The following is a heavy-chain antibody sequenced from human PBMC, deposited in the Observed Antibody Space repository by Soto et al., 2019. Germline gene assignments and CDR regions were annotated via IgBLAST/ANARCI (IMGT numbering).Heavy chain of an antibody. CDR2: ISLSGSTI. CDR1: GYACSNYE. V-gene: IGHV3-48*03. D-gene: IGHD3-3*02. J-gene: IGHJ4*02. Sequence: GGCLRLASAASGYACSNYEMNWVRQAPGKGLEWVSYISLSGSTIYYADSVKGRFTISRDDAKNSLYLQMDSLRADDTAVYYCARESFSASPNFFDYWGQGTLVTVSS. CDR3: ARESFSASPNFFDY.